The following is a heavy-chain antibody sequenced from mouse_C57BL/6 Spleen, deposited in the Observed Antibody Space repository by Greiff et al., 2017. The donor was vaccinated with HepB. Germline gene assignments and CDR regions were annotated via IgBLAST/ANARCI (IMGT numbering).Heavy chain of an antibody. J-gene: IGHJ2*01. CDR1: GYTFTDYN. Sequence: EVHLVESGPELVKPGASVKMSCKASGYTFTDYNMHWVKQSHGKSLEWIGYINPNNGGTSYNQKFKGKATLTVNKSSSTAYMELRSLTSEDSAVYYCARRAELGYYFDYWGQGTTLTVSS. V-gene: IGHV1-22*01. CDR2: INPNNGGT. CDR3: ARRAELGYYFDY.